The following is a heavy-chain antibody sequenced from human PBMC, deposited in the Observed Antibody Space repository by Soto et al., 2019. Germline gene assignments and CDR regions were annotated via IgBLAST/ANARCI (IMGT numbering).Heavy chain of an antibody. J-gene: IGHJ4*02. CDR2: MSYDGSAK. D-gene: IGHD3-10*02. CDR1: GFIFSNNG. CDR3: AIVRVADSPLDH. Sequence: VGSLRLSCEVSGFIFSNNGMHWVRQAPGKGLEWVAFMSYDGSAKFLADPVKGRFTISRDNSKSTLFLHMSSLRAEDTAMYYCAIVRVADSPLDHWGQGTLVTVSS. V-gene: IGHV3-30*02.